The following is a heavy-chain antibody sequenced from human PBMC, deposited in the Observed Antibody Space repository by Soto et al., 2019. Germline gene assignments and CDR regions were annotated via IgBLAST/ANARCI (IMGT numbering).Heavy chain of an antibody. D-gene: IGHD3-22*01. CDR2: IYYSGST. Sequence: SETLSLTCTVSGGSISSGGYYWSWIRQHPGKGLEWIGYIYYSGSTYYNPSLKSRVTISVDTSKNQFSLKLSSVTAADTAVYYCARDSRRDYDSSPLPKAIYYGMDVWGQGTTVTISS. V-gene: IGHV4-31*03. CDR1: GGSISSGGYY. J-gene: IGHJ6*02. CDR3: ARDSRRDYDSSPLPKAIYYGMDV.